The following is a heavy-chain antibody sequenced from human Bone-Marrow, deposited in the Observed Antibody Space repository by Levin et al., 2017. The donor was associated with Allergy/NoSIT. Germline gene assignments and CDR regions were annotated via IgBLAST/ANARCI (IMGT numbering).Heavy chain of an antibody. Sequence: GESLKISCAASGITFSDYYMTWIRQAPGKGLDWVSYISGSGTTKKYADSVKGRFTISRDNAKNSLYLQMNSLRADDTAVYYCARSLYDPQIVVLPAAFFDYWGRGTLVTVSS. J-gene: IGHJ4*02. CDR1: GITFSDYY. CDR3: ARSLYDPQIVVLPAAFFDY. V-gene: IGHV3-11*01. CDR2: ISGSGTTK. D-gene: IGHD2-2*01.